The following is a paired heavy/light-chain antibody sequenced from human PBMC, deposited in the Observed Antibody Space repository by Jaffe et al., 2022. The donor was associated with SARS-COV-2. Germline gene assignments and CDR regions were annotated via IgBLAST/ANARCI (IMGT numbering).Heavy chain of an antibody. D-gene: IGHD2-2*01. Sequence: QLQLHESGPGLVKPSETLSLTCTVSGASISSGNYFWGWLRQPPGKGLEWIGSFYFTGDRYYNPSLKGRVAMSVDTSRDQFSLNLNSVTAADTGVFFCARHSCRSPTCHFDYWGQGILVTVSS. CDR3: ARHSCRSPTCHFDY. CDR2: FYFTGDR. V-gene: IGHV4-39*01. J-gene: IGHJ4*02. CDR1: GASISSGNYF.
Light chain of an antibody. J-gene: IGLJ2*01. Sequence: QSVVTQVPAASGTPGQRVTISCSGSNSNVGSNYVYWYQQLPGTAPKLLIYDNSQRPSGVPDRFSGSKSGTSASLAISGLRSEDEADYYCAAWDDSLSSFLFGAGTKLTVL. CDR1: NSNVGSNY. V-gene: IGLV1-47*01. CDR2: DNS. CDR3: AAWDDSLSSFL.